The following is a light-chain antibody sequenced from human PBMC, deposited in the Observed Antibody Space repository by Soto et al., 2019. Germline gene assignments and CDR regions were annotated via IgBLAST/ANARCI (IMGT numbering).Light chain of an antibody. V-gene: IGLV2-14*01. CDR3: CSYTGSSTRYV. J-gene: IGLJ1*01. CDR2: DVS. CDR1: SSDVVGYNF. Sequence: QSALTQPASVSGSPGQSITISCTGTSSDVVGYNFVSWYQPHPGKAPKLMIYDVSNRPSGVSIRFSGSKSGNTASLTISGLEAEDEADYYCCSYTGSSTRYVFGTGAKLTVL.